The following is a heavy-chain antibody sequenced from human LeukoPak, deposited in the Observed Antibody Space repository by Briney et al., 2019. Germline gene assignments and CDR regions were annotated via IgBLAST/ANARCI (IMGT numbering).Heavy chain of an antibody. V-gene: IGHV3-48*03. J-gene: IGHJ4*02. Sequence: TGGSLRLSCAASGFTFSINEMSWVGQGPGKGLEWVSYISSSGGTTFYADSVKGRFTISRDNTKNSLYLQMNSLRAEDTAIYYCAKASLEYWGQGTLVAVSS. CDR1: GFTFSINE. CDR2: ISSSGGTT. CDR3: AKASLEY.